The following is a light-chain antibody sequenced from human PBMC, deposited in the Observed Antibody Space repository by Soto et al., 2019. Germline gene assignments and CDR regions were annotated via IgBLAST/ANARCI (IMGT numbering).Light chain of an antibody. CDR1: SSDVGGYNY. CDR3: SSYTSSSTLEV. Sequence: QSVLTQPASVSGSPGQSITISCTGTSSDVGGYNYVSWYQQHPGKAPKLMIFDVTYRPSGVSKRFSGSKSGNTASLTISGLQPEDEANYYCSSYTSSSTLEVFGGGTKLTVL. J-gene: IGLJ2*01. CDR2: DVT. V-gene: IGLV2-14*01.